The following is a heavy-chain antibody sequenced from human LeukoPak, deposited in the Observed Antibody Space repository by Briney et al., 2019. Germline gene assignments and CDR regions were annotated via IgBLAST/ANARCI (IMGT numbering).Heavy chain of an antibody. CDR2: INPNSGVT. V-gene: IGHV1-2*02. CDR1: GYTFTGYY. CDR3: ARRRVGTHFDY. Sequence: ASVKVSCKASGYTFTGYYMHWVRQAPGQGLEWMGWINPNSGVTNYAQKFQGRVAMTRDTSISTAYMELSSLRFDDTAVYYCARRRVGTHFDYWGQGTLVTVSS. J-gene: IGHJ4*02. D-gene: IGHD1-14*01.